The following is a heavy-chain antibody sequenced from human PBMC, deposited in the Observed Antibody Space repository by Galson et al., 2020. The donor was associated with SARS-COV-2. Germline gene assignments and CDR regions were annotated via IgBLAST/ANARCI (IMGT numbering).Heavy chain of an antibody. J-gene: IGHJ4*02. D-gene: IGHD5-12*01. CDR1: GFTFSSYA. Sequence: GESLKISCAASGFTFSSYAMHWVRQAPGKGLEWVAVISYDGSNKYYADSVKGRFTISRDNSKNTLYLQMNSLRAEDTAVYYCARALRGPIVAYDQSDYWGQGTLVTVSS. CDR3: ARALRGPIVAYDQSDY. CDR2: ISYDGSNK. V-gene: IGHV3-30*04.